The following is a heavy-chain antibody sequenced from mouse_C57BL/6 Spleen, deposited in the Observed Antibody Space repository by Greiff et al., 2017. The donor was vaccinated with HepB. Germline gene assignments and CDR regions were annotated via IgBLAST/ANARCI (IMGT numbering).Heavy chain of an antibody. CDR3: TTAQANRFAY. Sequence: VQLQQSGAELVRPGASVKLSCTASGFNIKDDYMHWVKQRPEQGLEWIGWIDPENGDTEYASKFQGKATITADTSSNTAYLQLSSLTSEDTAVYYCTTAQANRFAYWGQGTLVTVSA. V-gene: IGHV14-4*01. CDR2: IDPENGDT. CDR1: GFNIKDDY. D-gene: IGHD3-2*02. J-gene: IGHJ3*01.